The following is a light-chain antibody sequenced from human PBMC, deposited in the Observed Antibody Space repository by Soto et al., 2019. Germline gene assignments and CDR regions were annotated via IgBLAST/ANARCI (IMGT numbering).Light chain of an antibody. V-gene: IGKV3-20*01. Sequence: EIVLTQSPGTLSLSPGERATLSCRASQSVSSYLAWYQQKPGQAPRLLIYGVSSRATGIPDRFSGSGSGTEFTLTISSLQPDDFATYYCQHYNSYSEAFGQGTKVDIK. J-gene: IGKJ1*01. CDR3: QHYNSYSEA. CDR1: QSVSSY. CDR2: GVS.